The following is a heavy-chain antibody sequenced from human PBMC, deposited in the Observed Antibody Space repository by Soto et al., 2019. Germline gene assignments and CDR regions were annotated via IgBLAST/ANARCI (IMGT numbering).Heavy chain of an antibody. D-gene: IGHD6-6*01. CDR2: IYSNGDT. Sequence: SETLSLTCSVSGGSMNNGGYYWSWIRQLPGKGLEWIGYIYSNGDTYYNPSLKSRLTISVDTSKNQFSLKLTSVTAADTAVYYCARRGGSSSRYYYYALDVWGPGTKVTVSS. J-gene: IGHJ6*02. V-gene: IGHV4-31*03. CDR1: GGSMNNGGYY. CDR3: ARRGGSSSRYYYYALDV.